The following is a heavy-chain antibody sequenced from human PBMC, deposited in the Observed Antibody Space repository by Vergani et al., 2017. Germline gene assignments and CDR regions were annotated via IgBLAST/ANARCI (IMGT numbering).Heavy chain of an antibody. V-gene: IGHV3-7*03. CDR1: GFTFSDFW. CDR2: IMPDGSAT. D-gene: IGHD6-13*01. Sequence: EVLLVESGGGLVQPGESLRLSCTASGFTFSDFWMTWVRQVPGKGLEWVANIMPDGSATMYADSLRGRFSISRDNAKNSLYLEMNSLRAEDTALYYCVKDWGITTSALAYWGQGTLVTVSS. J-gene: IGHJ4*02. CDR3: VKDWGITTSALAY.